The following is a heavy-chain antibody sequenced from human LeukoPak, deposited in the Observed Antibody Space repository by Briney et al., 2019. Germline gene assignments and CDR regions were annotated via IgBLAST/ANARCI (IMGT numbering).Heavy chain of an antibody. V-gene: IGHV4-59*01. J-gene: IGHJ4*02. CDR1: GGSLSRYY. Sequence: SETLSLTCTVSGGSLSRYYWSWIRQPPGKRLEWIGYVYSSEITNYNPSLKSRVTLSLDTSGNQFSLKVTSVTAADTAVYYCARCDSVTALDYWGQGTLVTVSS. CDR3: ARCDSVTALDY. CDR2: VYSSEIT. D-gene: IGHD4-17*01.